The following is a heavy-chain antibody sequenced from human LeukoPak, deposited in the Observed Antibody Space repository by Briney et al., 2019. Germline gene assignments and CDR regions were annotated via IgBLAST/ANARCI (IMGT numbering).Heavy chain of an antibody. Sequence: PSETLSLTCIVSGDSISSNNYYWGWIRQPPGKGLEWLGSIYYTGTTYNNPSLKSRVTISVDTSKNQFSLKLSSVAAADTAVYYCARWAAAGLFDYWGQGTLVTVSS. CDR1: GDSISSNNYY. CDR3: ARWAAAGLFDY. CDR2: IYYTGTT. V-gene: IGHV4-39*07. J-gene: IGHJ4*02. D-gene: IGHD6-13*01.